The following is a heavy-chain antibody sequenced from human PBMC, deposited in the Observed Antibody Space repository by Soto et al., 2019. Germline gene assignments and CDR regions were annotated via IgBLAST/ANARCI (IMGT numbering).Heavy chain of an antibody. J-gene: IGHJ3*02. V-gene: IGHV1-2*02. D-gene: IGHD3-3*01. CDR2: INPATGAA. CDR3: ARGGGVGVAGSAAFDM. Sequence: QLHLVQSGAVVKKPGASVTVSCSASGYPVTAYYMHWVRQAPGRGLEWMGGINPATGAAKYTQRLQGRVTMPRDTSTSTVFMELSGLTSEDTAGFYCARGGGVGVAGSAAFDMWGQGTLVTVSS. CDR1: GYPVTAYY.